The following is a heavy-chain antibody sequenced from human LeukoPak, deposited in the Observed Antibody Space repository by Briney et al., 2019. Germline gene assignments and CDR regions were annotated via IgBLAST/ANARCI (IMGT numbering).Heavy chain of an antibody. Sequence: SGTLSLTCTVSGDSFSRYYWSWIRQPPGMGLEWIGHIYDNGDSNYHPSLKSRVTISIETSKNQFSPMLTTVPTADTAADYCWRHLLPYYYGIDVWGQGTTVTVSS. CDR3: WRHLLPYYYGIDV. CDR2: IYDNGDS. CDR1: GDSFSRYY. V-gene: IGHV4-59*01. J-gene: IGHJ6*02.